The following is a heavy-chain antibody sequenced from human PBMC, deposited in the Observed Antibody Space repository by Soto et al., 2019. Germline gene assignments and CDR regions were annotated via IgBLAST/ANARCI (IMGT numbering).Heavy chain of an antibody. CDR3: ARDYYYDSSGYLNWFDP. Sequence: PGGSLRLSCAASGFTFSSYSMNWVRQAPGKGLEWVSYISSSSSTIYYADSVKGRFTIPRDNAKNSLYLQMNSLRAEDTAVYYCARDYYYDSSGYLNWFDPWGQGTLVTVSS. CDR1: GFTFSSYS. J-gene: IGHJ5*02. V-gene: IGHV3-48*01. D-gene: IGHD3-22*01. CDR2: ISSSSSTI.